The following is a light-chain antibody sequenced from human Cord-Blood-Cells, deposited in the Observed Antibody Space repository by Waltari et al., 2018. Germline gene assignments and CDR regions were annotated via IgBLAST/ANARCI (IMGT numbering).Light chain of an antibody. CDR3: QQYYSFPWT. J-gene: IGKJ1*01. CDR1: KGISSY. Sequence: VLWMTQSPSSLSASTGDRVPISCRMSKGISSYLAWYQQKPGKAPELLIYAASTLQSGVPSRFSGSGSVTDYTLTISCLQSEDFAPYYCQQYYSFPWTFGQGTKEKIK. CDR2: AAS. V-gene: IGKV1D-8*03.